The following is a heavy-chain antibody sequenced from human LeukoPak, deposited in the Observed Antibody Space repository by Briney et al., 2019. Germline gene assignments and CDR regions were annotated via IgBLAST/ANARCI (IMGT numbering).Heavy chain of an antibody. J-gene: IGHJ4*02. CDR2: ISSSSSYI. V-gene: IGHV3-21*01. CDR3: AKDHYYGSGSYSRWVYFDY. D-gene: IGHD3-10*01. Sequence: GGSLRLSCAASGFTFSRYSMNWVRQAPGRGLEWVSSISSSSSYIYYADSLKGRFTISRDNAKNSLYLQMNSLRAEDTAVYFCAKDHYYGSGSYSRWVYFDYWGQGTLVTVSS. CDR1: GFTFSRYS.